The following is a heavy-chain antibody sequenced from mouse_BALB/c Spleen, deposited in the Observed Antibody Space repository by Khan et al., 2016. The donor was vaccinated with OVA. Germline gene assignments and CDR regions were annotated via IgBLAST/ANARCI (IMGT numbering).Heavy chain of an antibody. CDR2: IIPNNVGT. V-gene: IGHV1-18*01. J-gene: IGHJ3*01. CDR1: GYTFTDYN. Sequence: VRLQQSGPELVKPGASVKIPCKASGYTFTDYNMAWVKQSHGKSLEWIGDIIPNNVGTIYNQKFKGKATLTVDKSSSTAFMELRSLTSEDTADYYCARHGCGGFAYWGQGTLVTVSA. D-gene: IGHD2-2*01. CDR3: ARHGCGGFAY.